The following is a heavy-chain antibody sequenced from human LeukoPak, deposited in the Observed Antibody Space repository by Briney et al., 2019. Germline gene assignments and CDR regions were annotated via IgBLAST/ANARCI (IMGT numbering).Heavy chain of an antibody. V-gene: IGHV1-18*01. Sequence: ASVKVSCKASGYTFTSYGISWVRQAPGQGLEWMGWISAYNGNTNYAQKLQGRVTMTTDTSTSTAYMELRSLRSDDTAVYYCGRVRSTSIYYYGMDVWGQGTTVTVSS. J-gene: IGHJ6*02. CDR2: ISAYNGNT. CDR1: GYTFTSYG. D-gene: IGHD2-2*01. CDR3: GRVRSTSIYYYGMDV.